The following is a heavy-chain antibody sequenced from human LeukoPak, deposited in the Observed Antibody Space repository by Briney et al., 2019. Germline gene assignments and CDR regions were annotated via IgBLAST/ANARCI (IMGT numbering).Heavy chain of an antibody. CDR1: GFTFSSYA. D-gene: IGHD2-15*01. CDR3: AKGSGGGSFRNYFDY. Sequence: GGSLRLSCAASGFTFSSYAMSWVRRAPGKGLEWVSAISGSGGSTYYADSVKGRFTISRDNSKNTLYLQMNSLRAEDTAVYYCAKGSGGGSFRNYFDYWGQGTLVTVSS. V-gene: IGHV3-23*01. CDR2: ISGSGGST. J-gene: IGHJ4*02.